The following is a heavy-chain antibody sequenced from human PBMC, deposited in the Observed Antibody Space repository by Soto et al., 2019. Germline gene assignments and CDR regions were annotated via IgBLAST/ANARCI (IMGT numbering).Heavy chain of an antibody. V-gene: IGHV3-30-3*01. CDR3: ARGHDYGDANWFDP. Sequence: GGSLRLSCAASGFTFSSYAMHWVRQAPGKGLEWVAVISYDGSNKYYADSVKGRFTISRDNSKNSLYLQMNSLRAEDTAVYHCARGHDYGDANWFDPWGQGTLVTVSS. D-gene: IGHD4-17*01. J-gene: IGHJ5*02. CDR2: ISYDGSNK. CDR1: GFTFSSYA.